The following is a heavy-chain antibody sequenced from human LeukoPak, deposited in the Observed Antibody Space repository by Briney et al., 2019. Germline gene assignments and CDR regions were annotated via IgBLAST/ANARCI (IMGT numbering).Heavy chain of an antibody. D-gene: IGHD3-22*01. CDR3: AREGPYYYDSSSDV. CDR2: ISSSSYI. CDR1: GFTFSSYS. J-gene: IGHJ6*02. V-gene: IGHV3-21*01. Sequence: PGGSLRLSCAASGFTFSSYSMNWVRQAPGKGLEWVSSISSSSYIYYAESVKGRFTISRDNAKNSLYLQMNSLRAEDTAAYYCAREGPYYYDSSSDVWGQGTTVTVSS.